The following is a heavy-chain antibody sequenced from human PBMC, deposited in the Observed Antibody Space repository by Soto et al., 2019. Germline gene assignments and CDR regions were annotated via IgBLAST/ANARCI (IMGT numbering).Heavy chain of an antibody. CDR2: MNPNSGNT. Sequence: ASVKVSCKASGYTFTSYDINWVRQATGQGLEWMGWMNPNSGNTGYAQKFQGRVTMTRNTSISTAYMELSSLRSEDTAVYYCARGQDEITGTHHINWFDPWGQGTLVTVSS. CDR3: ARGQDEITGTHHINWFDP. V-gene: IGHV1-8*01. CDR1: GYTFTSYD. J-gene: IGHJ5*02. D-gene: IGHD1-7*01.